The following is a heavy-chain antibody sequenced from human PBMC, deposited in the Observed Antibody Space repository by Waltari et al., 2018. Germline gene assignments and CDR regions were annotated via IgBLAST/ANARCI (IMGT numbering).Heavy chain of an antibody. D-gene: IGHD2-21*02. CDR2: IXRDGIXE. V-gene: IGHV3-30*01. Sequence: QVXVVXSGGGVVQPGRSXRLSCAASGFPFRTSPMHWVRQAPXKGLEXVAVIXRDGIXEHYADSVEGXFTISRDDSKNTLYLKMXSLSVEDTXVXYCXREVSRDCRFDXWGQGTLVTVSS. CDR3: XREVSRDCRFDX. J-gene: IGHJ5*02. CDR1: GFPFRTSP.